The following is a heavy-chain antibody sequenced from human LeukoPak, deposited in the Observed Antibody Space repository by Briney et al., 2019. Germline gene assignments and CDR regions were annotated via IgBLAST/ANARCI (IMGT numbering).Heavy chain of an antibody. D-gene: IGHD3-22*01. CDR2: INHSGST. CDR1: GGSFSGYY. V-gene: IGHV4-34*01. J-gene: IGHJ4*02. CDR3: ARGGRYYYDSSGYSH. Sequence: PSETLSLTCAVYGGSFSGYYWSWIRQPPGKGLEWIGEINHSGSTNYNPSLKSRVTISVDTSKNQFSLKLSSVTAADTAVYYCARGGRYYYDSSGYSHWGQGTLVTVSS.